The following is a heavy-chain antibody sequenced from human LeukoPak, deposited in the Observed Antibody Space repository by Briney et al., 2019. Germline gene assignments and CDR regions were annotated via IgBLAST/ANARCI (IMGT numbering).Heavy chain of an antibody. Sequence: GGSLLLSCAASGFTFSSYGMHWVRQAPGKGLEWVTFIRYDGSNKYYADSVKGRFTISRDNSKNTLYLQMNSLRAEDTAVYYCAKAGDGYNLFDYWGQGTLVTVSS. CDR1: GFTFSSYG. D-gene: IGHD5-24*01. CDR2: IRYDGSNK. CDR3: AKAGDGYNLFDY. V-gene: IGHV3-30*02. J-gene: IGHJ4*02.